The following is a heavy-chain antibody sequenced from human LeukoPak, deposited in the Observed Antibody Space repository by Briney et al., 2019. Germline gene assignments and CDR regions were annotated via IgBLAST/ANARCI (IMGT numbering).Heavy chain of an antibody. CDR2: INPSGGST. CDR3: ARTSGYDYGLFDY. CDR1: GGTFSSYA. Sequence: ASVKVSCKASGGTFSSYAISWLRQAPGQGLEWMGIINPSGGSTSYAQKFQGRVTMTRDTSTSTVYMELSSLRSEDTAVYYCARTSGYDYGLFDYWGQGTLVTVSS. V-gene: IGHV1-46*03. D-gene: IGHD5-12*01. J-gene: IGHJ4*02.